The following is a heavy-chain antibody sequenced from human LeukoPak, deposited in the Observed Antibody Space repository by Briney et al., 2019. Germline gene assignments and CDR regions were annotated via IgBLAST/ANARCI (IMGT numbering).Heavy chain of an antibody. Sequence: ASVEVSCKASGYTFTSYGISWVRQAPGQGLEWMGWISAYNGNTNYAQKLQGRVTMTTDTSTSTAYMELRGLRSDDTAVYYCARGDYIWGSYRLGAFDIWGQGTMVTVSS. V-gene: IGHV1-18*01. D-gene: IGHD3-16*02. J-gene: IGHJ3*02. CDR1: GYTFTSYG. CDR3: ARGDYIWGSYRLGAFDI. CDR2: ISAYNGNT.